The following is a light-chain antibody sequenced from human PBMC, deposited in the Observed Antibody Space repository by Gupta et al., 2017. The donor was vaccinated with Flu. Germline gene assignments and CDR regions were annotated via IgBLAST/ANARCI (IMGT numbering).Light chain of an antibody. CDR2: DVS. CDR3: CSYAGSYTFDVV. CDR1: SSDVGGYNY. V-gene: IGLV2-11*01. J-gene: IGLJ2*01. Sequence: HSALTQPRSVSGSPGQSVTISCTGPSSDVGGYNYVSWYQQHPGKAPKLMIYDVSKRPSGVPDRFSGSKSGNTASLTISGLQAEDEADYYCCSYAGSYTFDVVFGGGTKLTVL.